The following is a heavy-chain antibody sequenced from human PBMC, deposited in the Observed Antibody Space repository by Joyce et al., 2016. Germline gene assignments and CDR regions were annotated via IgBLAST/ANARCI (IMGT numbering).Heavy chain of an antibody. CDR2: ISYSGST. V-gene: IGHV4-39*01. Sequence: QLQLQESGPGLVKPSETLSLTCTVSGGSIGSSSYYWGLLRQPPGKGLEWIGRISYSGSTYYNPSLRSRVTISVDTSKNQFSLKLSYVTAADTAVFYCARQWGYYDSSGYYSGDAFDIWGQETMVTVSS. CDR1: GGSIGSSSYY. J-gene: IGHJ3*02. D-gene: IGHD3-22*01. CDR3: ARQWGYYDSSGYYSGDAFDI.